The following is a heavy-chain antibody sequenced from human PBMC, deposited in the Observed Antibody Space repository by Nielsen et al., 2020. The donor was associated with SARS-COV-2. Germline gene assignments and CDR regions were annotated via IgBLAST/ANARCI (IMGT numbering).Heavy chain of an antibody. CDR2: INSDGDIT. Sequence: GESLKISCAASGFTFRSHWMHWVRQAPGKGLVWVSRINSDGDITNYADSVKGRFTISRDNAKNTLYLQMNSLRAEDTAVYYCASSRSGGEDYWGQGTLVTVS. CDR1: GFTFRSHW. V-gene: IGHV3-74*01. CDR3: ASSRSGGEDY. D-gene: IGHD3-10*01. J-gene: IGHJ4*02.